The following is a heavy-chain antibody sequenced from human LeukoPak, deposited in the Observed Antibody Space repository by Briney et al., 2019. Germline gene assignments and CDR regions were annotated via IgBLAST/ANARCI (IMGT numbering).Heavy chain of an antibody. Sequence: SETLSLTCTVSGGSISDDYWGWIRQPPGKGLEWIGYINTRRSTNYNPSLRSRVTLSVDTSKNQFSLKLSSVTAADTAVYYCARSTSNRFDPWGQGTLVTVSS. V-gene: IGHV4-4*09. CDR1: GGSISDDY. CDR2: INTRRST. J-gene: IGHJ5*02. CDR3: ARSTSNRFDP.